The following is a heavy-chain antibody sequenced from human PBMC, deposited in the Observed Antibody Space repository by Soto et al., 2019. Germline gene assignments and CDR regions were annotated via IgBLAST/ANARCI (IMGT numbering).Heavy chain of an antibody. V-gene: IGHV1-3*01. J-gene: IGHJ4*02. D-gene: IGHD4-17*01. CDR1: GYTFTSYA. CDR3: AGVPYGEPYLPSEH. Sequence: DSVKVSCKASGYTFTSYAMHWVRQAPGQRLEWMGWINAGNGNTKYSQKFQGRVTITRDTSASTAYMELSSLRSEDTAVYYCAGVPYGEPYLPSEHGGQATLDTVSS. CDR2: INAGNGNT.